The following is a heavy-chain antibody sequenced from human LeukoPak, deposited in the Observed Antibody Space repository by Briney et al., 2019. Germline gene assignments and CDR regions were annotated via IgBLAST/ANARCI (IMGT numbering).Heavy chain of an antibody. CDR1: GFTFSSYW. J-gene: IGHJ6*03. V-gene: IGHV3-7*01. CDR3: AREDYISSWYPHYYMDV. CDR2: IKQDGSAK. D-gene: IGHD6-13*01. Sequence: GGSLRLSCAASGFTFSSYWMSWVRQAPGKGLEWVANIKQDGSAKYYVDSVKGRFTISRDNAKNLLYLQMNSVRAEDTAVYYCAREDYISSWYPHYYMDVWGKGTTVTISS.